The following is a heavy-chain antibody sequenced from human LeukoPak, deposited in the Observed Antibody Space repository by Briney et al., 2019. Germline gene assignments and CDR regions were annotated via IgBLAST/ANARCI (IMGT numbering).Heavy chain of an antibody. Sequence: PSETLSLTCTVSGGSISPNYWSWIRQPPGKGLEWIGEINHSGSTNYNPSLKSRVTISVDTSKNQFSLKLSSVTAADTAVYYCARGSGIAAAGTHDYWGQGTLVTVSS. J-gene: IGHJ4*02. D-gene: IGHD6-13*01. CDR1: GGSISPNY. CDR2: INHSGST. CDR3: ARGSGIAAAGTHDY. V-gene: IGHV4-34*01.